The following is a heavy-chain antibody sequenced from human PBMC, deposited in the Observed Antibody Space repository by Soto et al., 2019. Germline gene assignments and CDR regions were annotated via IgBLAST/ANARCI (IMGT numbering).Heavy chain of an antibody. CDR1: GFAFDRYG. Sequence: GGSLRLSCVASGFAFDRYGIHWVRQAPGKGLQWVALISYEGSNTYYADSVRGRFTISRDNSKNTLYLQINALRPEDTGVYYCARVTPGNNLYYVSGLDVWGQGTSLTVSS. V-gene: IGHV3-30-3*01. CDR2: ISYEGSNT. CDR3: ARVTPGNNLYYVSGLDV. J-gene: IGHJ6*02. D-gene: IGHD3-16*01.